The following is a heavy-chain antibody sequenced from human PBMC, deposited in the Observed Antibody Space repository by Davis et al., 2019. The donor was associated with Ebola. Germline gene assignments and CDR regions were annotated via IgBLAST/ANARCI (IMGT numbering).Heavy chain of an antibody. CDR2: ISAYNGNT. V-gene: IGHV1-18*04. J-gene: IGHJ5*02. D-gene: IGHD6-13*01. CDR1: GYTFTSYG. Sequence: ASVKVSCKASGYTFTSYGISWVRQAPGQGLEWMGWISAYNGNTNYAQKLQGRVTMTTDTSTSTAYMELRSLRSDDTAVYYCARDYSSSWGSYNWFDPWGQGTLVTVSS. CDR3: ARDYSSSWGSYNWFDP.